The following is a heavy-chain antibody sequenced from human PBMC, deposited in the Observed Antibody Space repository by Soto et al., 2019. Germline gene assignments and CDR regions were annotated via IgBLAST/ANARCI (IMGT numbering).Heavy chain of an antibody. V-gene: IGHV4-61*01. J-gene: IGHJ4*02. CDR1: GGSVSSGSYY. CDR2: IYYSGST. CDR3: ARARTEGTDY. Sequence: SETLSLTCTVSGGSVSSGSYYWSWIRQPPGKGLEWIGYIYYSGSTNYNPSLKSRVTISVDTSKNQFSLKLSSVTAADTAVYYCARARTEGTDYWGQGTLVTVSS. D-gene: IGHD1-1*01.